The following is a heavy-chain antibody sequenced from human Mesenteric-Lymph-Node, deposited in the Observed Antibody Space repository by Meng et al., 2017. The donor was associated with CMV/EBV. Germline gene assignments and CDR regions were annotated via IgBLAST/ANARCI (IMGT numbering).Heavy chain of an antibody. Sequence: GESLKISCAASGFTFSSYSMNWVRQAPGKGLEWVSSISSSSSYIYYADSVKGRFTISRDNAKNSLYLQMNSLRAEDTAVYYCARDKSNSFRFYYYFYGMDVWGQGTTVTVSS. CDR1: GFTFSSYS. V-gene: IGHV3-21*01. D-gene: IGHD1-1*01. CDR2: ISSSSSYI. J-gene: IGHJ6*02. CDR3: ARDKSNSFRFYYYFYGMDV.